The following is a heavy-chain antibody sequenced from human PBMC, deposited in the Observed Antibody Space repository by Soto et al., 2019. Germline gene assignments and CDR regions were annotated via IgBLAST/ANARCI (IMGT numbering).Heavy chain of an antibody. CDR2: IFHTGRA. J-gene: IGHJ6*02. CDR3: ARDCLESGGYSYGYDYYYYGMDV. Sequence: SETLSLTCAVSGGSIRSGTFSWNWIRQPPGKGLEWIGNIFHTGRAFYNQSLKSRVTISLARSRNHFTLELNSVTAADTAVYYCARDCLESGGYSYGYDYYYYGMDVWGQGTTVT. V-gene: IGHV4-30-2*01. D-gene: IGHD5-18*01. CDR1: GGSIRSGTFS.